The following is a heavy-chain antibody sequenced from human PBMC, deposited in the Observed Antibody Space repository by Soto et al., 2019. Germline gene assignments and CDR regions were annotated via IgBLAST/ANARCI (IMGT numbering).Heavy chain of an antibody. Sequence: GGSLRLSCAASGFTFSSYGMHWVRQAPGKGLEWVAVISYDGSNKYYADSVKGRFTISRDNSKNTLYLQMNSLRAEDTAVYYCAKTVHDFWSGSAIYYYYGMDVWGQGTTVTVSS. J-gene: IGHJ6*02. CDR3: AKTVHDFWSGSAIYYYYGMDV. CDR1: GFTFSSYG. CDR2: ISYDGSNK. V-gene: IGHV3-30*18. D-gene: IGHD3-3*01.